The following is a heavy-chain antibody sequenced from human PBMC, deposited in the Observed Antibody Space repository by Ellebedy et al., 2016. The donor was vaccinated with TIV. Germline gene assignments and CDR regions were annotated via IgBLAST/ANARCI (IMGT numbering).Heavy chain of an antibody. V-gene: IGHV4-31*03. CDR3: ARGTVTTFAFDI. Sequence: SETLSLXXTVSGGSISSGGYYWSWIRQHPGKGLEWIGYIYYSGSTYYNPSLKSRVTISVDTSKNQFSLKLSSVTAADTAVYYCARGTVTTFAFDIWGQGTMVTVSS. J-gene: IGHJ3*02. CDR1: GGSISSGGYY. D-gene: IGHD4-17*01. CDR2: IYYSGST.